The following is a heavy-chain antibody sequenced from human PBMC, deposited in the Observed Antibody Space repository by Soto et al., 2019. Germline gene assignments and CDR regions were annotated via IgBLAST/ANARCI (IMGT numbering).Heavy chain of an antibody. V-gene: IGHV3-23*01. J-gene: IGHJ4*02. CDR1: GFTFSSYA. CDR2: ISGSGGNT. CDR3: AKDLGSSAWYPFDC. Sequence: EVQLLESGGGLVQPGGSLRLSCAASGFTFSSYAMNWVRQAPGKGLEWVSAISGSGGNTYYADSVKGRFTISRDNSKNTLYLQMNSLRAEDMAVYYCAKDLGSSAWYPFDCWGQGTLVTVSS. D-gene: IGHD6-19*01.